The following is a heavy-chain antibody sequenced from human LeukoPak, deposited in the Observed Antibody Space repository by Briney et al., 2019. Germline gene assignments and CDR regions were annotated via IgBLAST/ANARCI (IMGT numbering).Heavy chain of an antibody. J-gene: IGHJ4*02. D-gene: IGHD6-6*01. Sequence: SETLSLTCTVSAGSISSSSYYWGWIRQPPGKGLEWIGSIYYSGSTYYNPSIKSRVTISVDTSKNQFSLKLSSVTAADTAVYYCASIAARRGYYFDYWGQGTLVTVSS. V-gene: IGHV4-39*01. CDR1: AGSISSSSYY. CDR3: ASIAARRGYYFDY. CDR2: IYYSGST.